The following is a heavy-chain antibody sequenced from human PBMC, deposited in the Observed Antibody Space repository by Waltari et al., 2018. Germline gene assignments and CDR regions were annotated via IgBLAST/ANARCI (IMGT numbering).Heavy chain of an antibody. J-gene: IGHJ4*02. Sequence: EVQLVQSGIEVKKPGEPLKISCKGSTYDFAKYWIGWVRQMPGKGLEWMGVIYPGDSSTKYSPSFQVHVTISADTSIYTTYLEWSSLKASDTAIYYCARQNIHSYGYGYFDSWGQGTLVTVSS. CDR3: ARQNIHSYGYGYFDS. CDR1: TYDFAKYW. CDR2: IYPGDSST. D-gene: IGHD5-18*01. V-gene: IGHV5-51*01.